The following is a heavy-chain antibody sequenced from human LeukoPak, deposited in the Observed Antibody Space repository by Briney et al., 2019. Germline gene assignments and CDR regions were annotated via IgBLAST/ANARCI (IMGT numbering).Heavy chain of an antibody. CDR1: GGSISSYY. CDR2: IYYSGST. D-gene: IGHD1-14*01. J-gene: IGHJ5*02. Sequence: TASETLSLTCTVSGGSISSYYWSWIRQPPGKGLEWIGYIYYSGSTNYNPSLKSRVTISVDTSKNQFSLKLSSVTAADTAVYYCARAGRWSDPWGQRTLVTVSS. CDR3: ARAGRWSDP. V-gene: IGHV4-59*01.